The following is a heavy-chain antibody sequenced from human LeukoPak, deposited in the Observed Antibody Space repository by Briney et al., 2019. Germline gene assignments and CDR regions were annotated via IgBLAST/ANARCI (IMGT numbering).Heavy chain of an antibody. V-gene: IGHV4-59*01. D-gene: IGHD4-17*01. CDR2: IYYSGST. Sequence: PSETLSLTCTVSGGSISSYYWSWIWQPPGKGLEWIGYIYYSGSTNYNPSLKSRVTISVDTSKNQFSLKLSSVTAADTAVYYCARGGDPDYAGGWFDPWGQGTLVTVSS. J-gene: IGHJ5*02. CDR1: GGSISSYY. CDR3: ARGGDPDYAGGWFDP.